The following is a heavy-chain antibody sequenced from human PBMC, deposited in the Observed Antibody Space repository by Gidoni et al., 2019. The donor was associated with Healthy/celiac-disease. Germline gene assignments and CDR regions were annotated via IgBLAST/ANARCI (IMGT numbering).Heavy chain of an antibody. CDR3: AKDLRGFRSFFDY. CDR2: ISGSGGST. J-gene: IGHJ4*02. CDR1: GFTFSSYA. V-gene: IGHV3-23*01. D-gene: IGHD3-10*01. Sequence: EVQLLESGGGLVQPGGSLRLPCAASGFTFSSYAMSWVRQAPGKGLEWVSAISGSGGSTYYADSVKGRFTISRDNSKNTLYLQMNSLRAEDTAVYYCAKDLRGFRSFFDYWGQGTLVTVSS.